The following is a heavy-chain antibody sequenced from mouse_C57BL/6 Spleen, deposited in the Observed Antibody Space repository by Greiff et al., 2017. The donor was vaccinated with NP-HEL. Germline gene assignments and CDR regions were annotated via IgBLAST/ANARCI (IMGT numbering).Heavy chain of an antibody. V-gene: IGHV7-1*01. J-gene: IGHJ3*01. CDR3: ARDDSSGFPLAY. CDR1: GFTFSDFY. CDR2: SRNKANDYTT. Sequence: DVMLVESGGGLVQSGRSLRLSCATSGFTFSDFYMEWVRQAPGKGLEWIAASRNKANDYTTEYSASVKGRFIVSRDTSQSILYLQMNALRAEDTAIYYCARDDSSGFPLAYWGQGTLVTVSA. D-gene: IGHD3-2*02.